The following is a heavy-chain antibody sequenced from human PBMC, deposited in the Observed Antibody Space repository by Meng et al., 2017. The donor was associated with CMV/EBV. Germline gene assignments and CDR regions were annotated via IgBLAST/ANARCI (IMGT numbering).Heavy chain of an antibody. CDR2: IIPIFGTA. J-gene: IGHJ6*02. CDR1: GGTFSSYA. CDR3: ASGRLELGYYYYYGMDV. V-gene: IGHV1-69*05. D-gene: IGHD1-7*01. Sequence: SVKVSCKASGGTFSSYAISWVRQAPGQGLEWMGGIIPIFGTANYAQKFQGRVTITTDESTSTAYMELSSLRSEDTAVYYCASGRLELGYYYYYGMDVWGQGATVTVSS.